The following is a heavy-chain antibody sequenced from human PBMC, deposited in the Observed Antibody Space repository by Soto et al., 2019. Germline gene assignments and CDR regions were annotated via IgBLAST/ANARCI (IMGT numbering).Heavy chain of an antibody. CDR1: GYTFTSYG. D-gene: IGHD2-15*01. CDR3: VRAPDCSGGSCYENY. J-gene: IGHJ4*02. CDR2: ISAYNGNT. Sequence: ASVKVSCKASGYTFTSYGISWVRQAPGQGLEWMGWISAYNGNTNYAQKLQGRVTMTTDTSTSTAYMELRSLRSDDTAVYYCVRAPDCSGGSCYENYWGQGTLVTVSS. V-gene: IGHV1-18*01.